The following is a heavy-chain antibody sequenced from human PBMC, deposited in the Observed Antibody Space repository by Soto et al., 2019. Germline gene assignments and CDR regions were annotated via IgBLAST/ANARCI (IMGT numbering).Heavy chain of an antibody. Sequence: PGGSLRLSCAASGFTVSSKYMSWVRQAPGKGLEWVSLIQSKTDGGTTDYAAPVKGRFTISRDDSKNTLYLQMNSLKTEDTAVYYCTTVGTMLVGATLDAFDIWGQGTMVTVSS. CDR2: IQSKTDGGTT. V-gene: IGHV3-15*01. D-gene: IGHD1-26*01. CDR1: GFTVSSKY. CDR3: TTVGTMLVGATLDAFDI. J-gene: IGHJ3*02.